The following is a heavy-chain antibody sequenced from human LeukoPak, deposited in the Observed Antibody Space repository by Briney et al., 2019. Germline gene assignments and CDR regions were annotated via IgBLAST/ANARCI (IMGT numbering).Heavy chain of an antibody. CDR2: INQGGSVK. J-gene: IGHJ4*02. D-gene: IGHD5-12*01. CDR3: ARFGYSGWNLEY. V-gene: IGHV3-7*01. Sequence: GGSLRLSCAASGFTFSSYSMNWVRQAPGKGLEWAANINQGGSVKYYVDSVKGRFTISRDDAKSSLYVQMNSLRDEDTAVYYCARFGYSGWNLEYWGQGTLVTVSS. CDR1: GFTFSSYS.